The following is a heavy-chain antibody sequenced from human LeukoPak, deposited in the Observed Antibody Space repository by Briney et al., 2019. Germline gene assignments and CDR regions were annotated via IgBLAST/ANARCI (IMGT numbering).Heavy chain of an antibody. CDR2: MNPNSGNT. V-gene: IGHV1-8*03. CDR3: ARAEDDYGNKAGFDP. D-gene: IGHD4-17*01. CDR1: GYTFTSYD. J-gene: IGHJ5*02. Sequence: ASVKVSCKASGYTFTSYDINWVRQATGQGLEWMGWMNPNSGNTGYAQKFQGRVTITRNTSISTAYMELSSLRSEDTAVYYCARAEDDYGNKAGFDPWGQGTLVTVSS.